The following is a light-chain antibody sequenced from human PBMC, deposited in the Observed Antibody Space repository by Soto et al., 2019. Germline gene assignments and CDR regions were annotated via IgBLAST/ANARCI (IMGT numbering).Light chain of an antibody. Sequence: EIVLTQSPGTLSLSPGERATLSCRASQSVSSSYLAWYQQKPGQAPRLLSYGAASRATGIPDRCSGSGSATDFTLTISRLEPEDFAVYYCQQYGSSPLTFGGGTKVEIK. V-gene: IGKV3-20*01. CDR1: QSVSSSY. CDR2: GAA. CDR3: QQYGSSPLT. J-gene: IGKJ4*01.